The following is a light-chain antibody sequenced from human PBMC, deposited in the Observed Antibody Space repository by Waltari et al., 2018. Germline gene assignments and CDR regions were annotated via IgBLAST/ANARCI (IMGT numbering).Light chain of an antibody. CDR3: QSYDSSPSGVV. J-gene: IGLJ2*01. CDR1: SSNIGAGYD. CDR2: GNT. Sequence: QSVLTQPPSMSGAPGQRVTIPCTGSSSNIGAGYDVHWYQQLPGAAPKLLLYGNTYRPSGVPDRFSGSKSGTSASLAITGLQAEDEADYYCQSYDSSPSGVVFGGGTKLTVL. V-gene: IGLV1-40*01.